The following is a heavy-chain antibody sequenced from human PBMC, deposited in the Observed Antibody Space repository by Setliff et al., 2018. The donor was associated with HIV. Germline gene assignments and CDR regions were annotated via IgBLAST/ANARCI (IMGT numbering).Heavy chain of an antibody. D-gene: IGHD2-21*01. CDR1: GLTFSNYA. J-gene: IGHJ4*02. CDR3: ARDPYWLEGYFDY. CDR2: ISSGGGGT. Sequence: PGGSLRLSCVGSGLTFSNYAMSWARQAPGKGLEWVSSISSGGGGTYHADSVKGRFTISRDNAKNSLYLQMNSLRAEDTAVYYCARDPYWLEGYFDYWGPGTLVTVSS. V-gene: IGHV3-21*01.